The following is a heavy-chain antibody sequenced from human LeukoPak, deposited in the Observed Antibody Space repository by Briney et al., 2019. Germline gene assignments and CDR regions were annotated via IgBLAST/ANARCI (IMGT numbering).Heavy chain of an antibody. J-gene: IGHJ6*03. D-gene: IGHD2-2*01. CDR1: GYTFTGYY. V-gene: IGHV1-2*02. CDR2: INPNSGGT. Sequence: WASVKVSCTASGYTFTGYYMHWVRQAPGQGLEWMGWINPNSGGTNYAQKFQGRVTMTRDTSISTAYMELSRLRSDDTAVYYCARRGVVPAAMFYYYYYMDVWGKGTTVTISS. CDR3: ARRGVVPAAMFYYYYYMDV.